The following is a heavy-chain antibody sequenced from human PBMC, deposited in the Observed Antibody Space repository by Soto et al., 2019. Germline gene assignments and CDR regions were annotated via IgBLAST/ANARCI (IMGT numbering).Heavy chain of an antibody. J-gene: IGHJ4*02. CDR2: IYYSGST. D-gene: IGHD6-19*01. V-gene: IGHV4-39*01. CDR1: GGSISSSSYY. CDR3: ARPPYSSGWYSFGY. Sequence: SETLSLTCTVSGGSISSSSYYWGWIRQPPGKGLEWIGSIYYSGSTYYNPSLKSRVTISVDTSKNQFSLKLSSVTAADTAVYYCARPPYSSGWYSFGYWGQGTLVTVSS.